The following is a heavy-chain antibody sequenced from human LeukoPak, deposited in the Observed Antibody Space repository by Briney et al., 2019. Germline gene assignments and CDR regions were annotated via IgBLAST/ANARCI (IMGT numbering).Heavy chain of an antibody. J-gene: IGHJ4*02. Sequence: SVKVSCKASGGTFSSYTISWVRQAPGQGREWMGRIIPILGIANYAQKFKGRVTITADKTKSTAYMEVSSLRSEDTAVYYCARSDGVARSGYYHPYYFDYWGQGTLVTVSS. CDR1: GGTFSSYT. V-gene: IGHV1-69*02. D-gene: IGHD3-3*01. CDR3: ARSDGVARSGYYHPYYFDY. CDR2: IIPILGIA.